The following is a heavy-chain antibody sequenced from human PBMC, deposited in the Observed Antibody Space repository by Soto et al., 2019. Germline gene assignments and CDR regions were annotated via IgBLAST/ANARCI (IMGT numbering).Heavy chain of an antibody. CDR3: ARDYYYGSGNYYRADYYHYGMDV. J-gene: IGHJ6*02. CDR1: GFTVTSYY. CDR2: IYTGGNT. Sequence: PGGSLRLSCAASGFTVTSYYMSWVRQAPGKGLEWVSLIYTGGNTNYADSVKGRFTISRDNSKNTLYLQINSLRAEDTAVYYCARDYYYGSGNYYRADYYHYGMDVWGQGTTVTVSS. D-gene: IGHD3-10*01. V-gene: IGHV3-53*01.